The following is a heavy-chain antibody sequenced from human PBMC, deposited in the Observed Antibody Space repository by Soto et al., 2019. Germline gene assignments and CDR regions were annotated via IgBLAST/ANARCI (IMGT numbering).Heavy chain of an antibody. V-gene: IGHV5-10-1*01. J-gene: IGHJ5*02. CDR2: IDPSDSRT. CDR1: GYSFPHYW. Sequence: PGESLKISCKGSGYSFPHYWISWVRQMPGKGLEWMGRIDPSDSRTNYSPSFQGHVTMSVDKSINTAYLQWSSLKASDTAMYYCERLVSQDVDPWGQGTLVTVSS. D-gene: IGHD6-6*01. CDR3: ERLVSQDVDP.